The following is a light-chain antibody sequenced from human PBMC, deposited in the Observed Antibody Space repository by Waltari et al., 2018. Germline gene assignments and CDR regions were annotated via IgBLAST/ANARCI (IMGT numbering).Light chain of an antibody. CDR2: DVS. V-gene: IGLV2-14*03. CDR1: SSDVGGYNY. J-gene: IGLJ3*02. Sequence: QSALTQPASVSGSPGQSITISCTGTSSDVGGYNYVSWYQQHPGKAPKLMIYDVSNRPAGVSNRFSGSKSGNTASRTISGLQAEDEADYYCSSYTSSSTRGVFGGGTKLTVL. CDR3: SSYTSSSTRGV.